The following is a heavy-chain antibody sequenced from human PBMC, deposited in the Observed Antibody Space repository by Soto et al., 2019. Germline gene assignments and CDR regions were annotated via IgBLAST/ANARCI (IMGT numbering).Heavy chain of an antibody. CDR2: IYYSGST. Sequence: SETLSLTCTVSGGSISSSSYYWGWIRQPPGKGLEWIGSIYYSGSTYYNPSLKSRVTISVDTSKNQLALKLSSVTAADTAVYYCASLTYSSSSLWFDPWGQGTLVTVSS. CDR3: ASLTYSSSSLWFDP. J-gene: IGHJ5*02. D-gene: IGHD6-6*01. CDR1: GGSISSSSYY. V-gene: IGHV4-39*01.